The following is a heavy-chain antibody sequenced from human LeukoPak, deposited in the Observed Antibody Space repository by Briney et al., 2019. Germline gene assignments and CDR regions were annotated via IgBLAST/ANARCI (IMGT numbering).Heavy chain of an antibody. J-gene: IGHJ4*02. D-gene: IGHD6-19*01. CDR1: GGSFSGYY. CDR2: MHHSGST. Sequence: PSETLSLTCAVYGGSFSGYYWTWIRQPPGKGPEWIGEMHHSGSTSQNPSLRSRAPISDGTSKSQFCLNPSSVTAADSAVYYCASGRSSGWVDYWGQGTLVTVSS. V-gene: IGHV4-34*04. CDR3: ASGRSSGWVDY.